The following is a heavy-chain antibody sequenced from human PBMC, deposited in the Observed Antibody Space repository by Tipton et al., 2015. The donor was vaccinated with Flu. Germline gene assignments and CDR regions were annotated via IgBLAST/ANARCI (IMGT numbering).Heavy chain of an antibody. J-gene: IGHJ4*02. V-gene: IGHV4-31*03. D-gene: IGHD3-3*01. Sequence: LRLSCTVSGSSISSGAYYWSWIRRHPGKGLEWFGYIYHSGTTYYNPSHKSRISISVDTAKNQFSLKLTSVTAGDAALYYCATASPFTIFGLARVGSSHNWGQGTLVTVSS. CDR2: IYHSGTT. CDR3: ATASPFTIFGLARVGSSHN. CDR1: GSSISSGAYY.